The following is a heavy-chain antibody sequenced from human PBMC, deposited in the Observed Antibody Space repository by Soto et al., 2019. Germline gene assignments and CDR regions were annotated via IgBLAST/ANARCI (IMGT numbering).Heavy chain of an antibody. D-gene: IGHD3-10*01. V-gene: IGHV3-49*03. Sequence: EVQLVESGGGLVQPGRSLRLSCTASGFTFGDYAMSWFRQAPGKGLEWVGFIRSKAYGGTTEYAASVKGRFTISRDDSKSIAYLQMNSLKTEDTAVYYCTRVFTMVRGVIPLNFDYWGQGTLVTVSS. CDR3: TRVFTMVRGVIPLNFDY. CDR1: GFTFGDYA. J-gene: IGHJ4*02. CDR2: IRSKAYGGTT.